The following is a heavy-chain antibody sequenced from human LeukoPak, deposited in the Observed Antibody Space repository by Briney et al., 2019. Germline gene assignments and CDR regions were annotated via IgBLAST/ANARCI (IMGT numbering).Heavy chain of an antibody. J-gene: IGHJ5*02. Sequence: ASVKVSCKVSGYTLTELSMHWVRQAPGKGLEWMGGFDPEDGETIYAQKFQGRVTMTEDTSTDTAYMELSNLRSEDTAVYYCATAAGTGVFFDPWGQGTLVTVSS. CDR3: ATAAGTGVFFDP. CDR1: GYTLTELS. CDR2: FDPEDGET. D-gene: IGHD6-13*01. V-gene: IGHV1-24*01.